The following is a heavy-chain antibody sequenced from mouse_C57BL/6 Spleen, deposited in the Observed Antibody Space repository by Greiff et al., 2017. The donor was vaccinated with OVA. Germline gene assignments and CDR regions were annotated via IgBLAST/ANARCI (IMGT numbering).Heavy chain of an antibody. CDR1: GFNIKNTY. Sequence: EVKLMESVAELVRPGASVKLSCTASGFNIKNTYMHWVKQRPEQGLEWIGRIDPANGNTKYAPKFQGKATITADTSSNTAYLQLSSLTSEDTAIYYCARSNGSSYGWYFDVWGTGTTVTVSS. J-gene: IGHJ1*03. V-gene: IGHV14-3*01. D-gene: IGHD1-1*01. CDR3: ARSNGSSYGWYFDV. CDR2: IDPANGNT.